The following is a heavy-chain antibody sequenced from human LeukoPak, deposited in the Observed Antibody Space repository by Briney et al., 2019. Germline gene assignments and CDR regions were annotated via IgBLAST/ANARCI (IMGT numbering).Heavy chain of an antibody. D-gene: IGHD7-27*01. CDR3: ARDQSPKWGSGERYFDY. V-gene: IGHV3-33*01. CDR1: GFTFNTYA. Sequence: GRSLILSCAPSGFTFNTYAMHWVRQAPGKGLEWVAVMTYDGSDVYYANSVKGRFTISRDNSKNTLYLQMNSLRAEDTAVYYCARDQSPKWGSGERYFDYWGLGTLVTVSS. CDR2: MTYDGSDV. J-gene: IGHJ4*02.